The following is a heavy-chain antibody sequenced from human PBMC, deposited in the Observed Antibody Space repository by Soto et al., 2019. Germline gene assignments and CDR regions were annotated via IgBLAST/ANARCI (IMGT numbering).Heavy chain of an antibody. J-gene: IGHJ4*02. Sequence: QVQLVQSGAEVKKPGSSVKVSCKASGGTFGTYAFSWVLQAPGQGLEWMGGIIPPFRAANYAQKFQGRVTITAYESTSTAYMELSSLRFEDTAVYYCARDIDAGWYSYYFDYWCQGTLVTVSS. V-gene: IGHV1-69*01. CDR1: GGTFGTYA. D-gene: IGHD6-19*01. CDR2: IIPPFRAA. CDR3: ARDIDAGWYSYYFDY.